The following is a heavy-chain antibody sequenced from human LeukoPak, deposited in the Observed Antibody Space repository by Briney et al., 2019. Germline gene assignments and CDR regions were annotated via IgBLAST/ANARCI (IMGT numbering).Heavy chain of an antibody. CDR3: ARTPITYYYGSGSYKSWFDP. Sequence: ASVKVSCKASGYTFTSYDINWVRQATGRGLEWMGWMNPNSGNTGYAQKFQGRVTMTRNTSISTAYMELSSLRSEDTAVYYCARTPITYYYGSGSYKSWFDPWGQGTLVTVSS. J-gene: IGHJ5*02. D-gene: IGHD3-10*01. V-gene: IGHV1-8*02. CDR1: GYTFTSYD. CDR2: MNPNSGNT.